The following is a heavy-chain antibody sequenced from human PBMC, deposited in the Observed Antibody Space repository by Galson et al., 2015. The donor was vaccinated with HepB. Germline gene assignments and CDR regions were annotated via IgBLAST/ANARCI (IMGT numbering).Heavy chain of an antibody. CDR2: IYCSGSS. V-gene: IGHV4-39*01. CDR3: ARHLRSYYDVRGYYIPDAFDM. D-gene: IGHD3-22*01. Sequence: SETLSLTCTVSGGSTSSTSHYWGWIRQPPGKGLEWIASIYCSGSSYYNPPLKSRVTISVDTSKNLFSLKLTSVTAADTAVYYCARHLRSYYDVRGYYIPDAFDMWGQGTMITVSS. J-gene: IGHJ3*02. CDR1: GGSTSSTSHY.